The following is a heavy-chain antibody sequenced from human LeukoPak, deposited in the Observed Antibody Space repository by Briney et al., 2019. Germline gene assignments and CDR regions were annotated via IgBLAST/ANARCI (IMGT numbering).Heavy chain of an antibody. CDR1: GFTFKSYL. D-gene: IGHD3-22*01. J-gene: IGHJ4*02. V-gene: IGHV3-23*01. CDR3: ARKLGYCDSGPCYFEY. Sequence: PGGSLRLSCAASGFTFKSYLMTWVRQAPGKGLEWVSSINGGGSSTSYADSVKGRFTISRDNSKTTLFLQMNSLRAEDTAVYYCARKLGYCDSGPCYFEYWGQGTLVTVSS. CDR2: INGGGSST.